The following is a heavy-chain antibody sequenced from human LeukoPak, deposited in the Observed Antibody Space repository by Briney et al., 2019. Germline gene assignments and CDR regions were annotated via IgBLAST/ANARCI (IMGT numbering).Heavy chain of an antibody. CDR2: IDSTGNFT. J-gene: IGHJ6*02. Sequence: PGGSLRLSCAASGFTFSMNWIHWVRQAPGKGLVWVSRIDSTGNFTSYADSVKGRFTISRDNSKNTLYLQMNSLRAEDTAVYYCARDGGSGTDDYYYYYGMDVWGQGTTVTVSS. V-gene: IGHV3-74*01. D-gene: IGHD6-19*01. CDR3: ARDGGSGTDDYYYYYGMDV. CDR1: GFTFSMNW.